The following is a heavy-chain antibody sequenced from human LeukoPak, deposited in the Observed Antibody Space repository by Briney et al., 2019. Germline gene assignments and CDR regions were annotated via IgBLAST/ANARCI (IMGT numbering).Heavy chain of an antibody. Sequence: SETLSLTCTVSGGSISSYYWSWIRHPPGKGLEWIGYIYYSGSTNYNPSLKSRVTISVDTSKNQFSLKLSSVTAADTAVYYCARDQIGGSSQKGDVAFGIWGQGTMVTVSS. V-gene: IGHV4-59*01. J-gene: IGHJ3*02. CDR2: IYYSGST. D-gene: IGHD1-26*01. CDR1: GGSISSYY. CDR3: ARDQIGGSSQKGDVAFGI.